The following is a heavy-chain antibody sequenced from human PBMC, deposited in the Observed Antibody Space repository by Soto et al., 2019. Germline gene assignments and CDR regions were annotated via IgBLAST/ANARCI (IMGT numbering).Heavy chain of an antibody. CDR2: MNPNSGNT. CDR1: GYTFTSYD. CDR3: ARDSSWYVGSQYNWFDP. V-gene: IGHV1-8*01. Sequence: ASVKVSCKASGYTFTSYDINWVRQATGQGLEWMGWMNPNSGNTGYAQKFQGRVTMTRNTSISTAYMELSSLRSEDTAVYYCARDSSWYVGSQYNWFDPWGQGTLVTVSS. D-gene: IGHD6-13*01. J-gene: IGHJ5*02.